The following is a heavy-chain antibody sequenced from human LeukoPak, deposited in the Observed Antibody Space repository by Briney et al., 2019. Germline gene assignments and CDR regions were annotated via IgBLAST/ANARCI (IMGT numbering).Heavy chain of an antibody. CDR2: IYYSGST. CDR3: ARLRDYYYMDV. Sequence: SETLSLTCTVSGGSISSSSYYWGWIRQPPGKGLEWIGSIYYSGSTYYNPTLKSRVTISVDTSKNQFSLKLSSVTAADTAVYYCARLRDYYYMDVWGKGTTVTVSS. CDR1: GGSISSSSYY. V-gene: IGHV4-39*01. J-gene: IGHJ6*03.